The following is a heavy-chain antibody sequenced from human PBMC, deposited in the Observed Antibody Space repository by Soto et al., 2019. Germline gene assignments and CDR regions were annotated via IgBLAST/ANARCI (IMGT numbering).Heavy chain of an antibody. J-gene: IGHJ4*02. V-gene: IGHV3-48*01. CDR2: ISSSSSTI. Sequence: EVQLVESGGGLVQPGGSLRLSCAASGFTLGSYSMNWVRQAPGKGLEWVSYISSSSSTIYYADSVKGRFTISRDNAKNSLYLQMNSLRAEDTAVYYCARDSGYSYGPFDYWGQGTLVTVSS. D-gene: IGHD5-18*01. CDR3: ARDSGYSYGPFDY. CDR1: GFTLGSYS.